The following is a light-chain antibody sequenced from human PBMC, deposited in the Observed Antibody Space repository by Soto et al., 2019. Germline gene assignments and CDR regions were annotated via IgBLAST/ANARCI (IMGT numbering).Light chain of an antibody. V-gene: IGKV1-27*01. Sequence: DIQMTQSPSSLSASVGDRVTITCWASQGISNYLAWYQQKPGKVPKLLIYAASTLQSGVPSRFSGSGSGTDFTLTISSLQPEDVATYYCQKYNSAPPGFTFGPGTKVDIK. CDR3: QKYNSAPPGFT. CDR1: QGISNY. CDR2: AAS. J-gene: IGKJ3*01.